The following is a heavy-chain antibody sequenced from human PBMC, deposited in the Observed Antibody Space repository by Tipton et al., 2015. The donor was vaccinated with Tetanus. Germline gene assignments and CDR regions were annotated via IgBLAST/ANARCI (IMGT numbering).Heavy chain of an antibody. CDR2: IHPSGIT. Sequence: TLSLTCTVSVGSISSGDYYLTWIRQPPGQGLEWIGEIHPSGITNYNPSLESRVTISIDTSKNQFSLKLTSLTAADTSVYFCARGIDAYKTGNYWGQGTLVTVSS. CDR3: ARGIDAYKTGNY. J-gene: IGHJ4*02. V-gene: IGHV4-30-4*08. CDR1: VGSISSGDYY. D-gene: IGHD5-24*01.